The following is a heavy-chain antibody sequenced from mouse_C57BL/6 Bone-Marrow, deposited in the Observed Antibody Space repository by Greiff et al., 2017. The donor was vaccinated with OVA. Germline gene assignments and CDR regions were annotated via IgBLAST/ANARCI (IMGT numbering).Heavy chain of an antibody. J-gene: IGHJ1*03. V-gene: IGHV3-6*01. CDR3: ASDSSERYFDV. Sequence: EVKLMESGPGLVKPSQSLSLTCSVTGYSITSGYYWNWIRQFPGNKLEWMGYISYDGSNNYNPSLKNRISITRDTSKNQFFLKLNSVTTEDTATYYCASDSSERYFDVWGTGTTVTVSS. CDR2: ISYDGSN. D-gene: IGHD3-2*02. CDR1: GYSITSGYY.